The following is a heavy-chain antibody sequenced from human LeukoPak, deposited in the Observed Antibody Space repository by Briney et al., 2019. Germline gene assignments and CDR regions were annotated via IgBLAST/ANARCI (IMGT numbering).Heavy chain of an antibody. CDR2: IRYDGSNK. V-gene: IGHV3-30*02. J-gene: IGHJ3*02. D-gene: IGHD3-3*01. Sequence: GGSLRLSCTASGFTFSTYAMSWVRQAPGKGLEWVAFIRYDGSNKYYADSVKGRFTISRDNSKNTLYLQMNSLRAEDTAVYYCAKVLSLEWTLDAFDIWGQGTMVTVSS. CDR1: GFTFSTYA. CDR3: AKVLSLEWTLDAFDI.